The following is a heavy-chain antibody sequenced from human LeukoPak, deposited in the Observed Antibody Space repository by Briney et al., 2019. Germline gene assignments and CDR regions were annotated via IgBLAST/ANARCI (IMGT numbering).Heavy chain of an antibody. Sequence: GASVKVSRKASGYTFTGYYMHWVRQAPGQGLEWMGWINPNSGVTNYVQKFQGRVTMTRDTSISTAYMELSRLRSDDTAVYYCAATSAVVVARDAFDIWGQGTMVTVSS. V-gene: IGHV1-2*02. D-gene: IGHD2-15*01. J-gene: IGHJ3*02. CDR1: GYTFTGYY. CDR3: AATSAVVVARDAFDI. CDR2: INPNSGVT.